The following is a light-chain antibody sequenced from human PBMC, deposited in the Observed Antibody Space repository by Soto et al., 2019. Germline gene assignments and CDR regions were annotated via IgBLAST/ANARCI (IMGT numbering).Light chain of an antibody. CDR3: QQYDSSVFT. CDR1: QSVTSNY. Sequence: EIVLTQSPGTLSLSPGERATLSCTASQSVTSNYLAWYQHRPGQAPSLLIYGTSTRATGIPDRFTGSGSGKYFTLTITRLEPEDFAVYYCQQYDSSVFTFGPGTKVDIK. J-gene: IGKJ3*01. CDR2: GTS. V-gene: IGKV3-20*01.